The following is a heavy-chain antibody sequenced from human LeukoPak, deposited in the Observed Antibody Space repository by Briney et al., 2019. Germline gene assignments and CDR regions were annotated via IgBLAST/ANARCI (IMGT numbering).Heavy chain of an antibody. D-gene: IGHD3-22*01. J-gene: IGHJ6*03. CDR1: GGPIYSYY. CDR2: LYPGVST. CDR3: ARMNFYDSTGYSPGHYMDV. V-gene: IGHV4-4*07. Sequence: SETLSLTCTVSGGPIYSYYWIWIRQTAGKALEWIGRLYPGVSTDYNPSLKSRVTISVDTSKKQFALKLSAVTAADTAVYYCARMNFYDSTGYSPGHYMDVWGKGTTVTVSS.